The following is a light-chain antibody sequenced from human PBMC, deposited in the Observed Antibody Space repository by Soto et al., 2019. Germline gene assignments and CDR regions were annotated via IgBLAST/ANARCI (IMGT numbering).Light chain of an antibody. CDR1: QGISSY. CDR2: AAS. J-gene: IGKJ3*01. V-gene: IGKV1-9*01. Sequence: DIQLTQSPSFLSASLGDRVTITCRASQGISSYLAWYQQKPGKAPKLLIYAASTLQSGVPSRFSGSGSGTEFTLTISSLQPEDFATYYCQQLNSYLFTFGTGTKVDIK. CDR3: QQLNSYLFT.